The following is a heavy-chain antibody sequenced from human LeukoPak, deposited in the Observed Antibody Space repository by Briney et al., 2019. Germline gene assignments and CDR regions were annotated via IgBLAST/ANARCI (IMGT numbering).Heavy chain of an antibody. CDR2: ISSSSSYI. Sequence: PGRSLRLSCAASGFTFSSYAMHWVRQAPGKGLEWVSSISSSSSYIYYADSVKGRFTISRDNAKNSLYLQMNSLRAEDTAVYYCARAESWYDWFDPWGQGTLVTVSS. D-gene: IGHD6-13*01. J-gene: IGHJ5*02. CDR1: GFTFSSYA. CDR3: ARAESWYDWFDP. V-gene: IGHV3-21*01.